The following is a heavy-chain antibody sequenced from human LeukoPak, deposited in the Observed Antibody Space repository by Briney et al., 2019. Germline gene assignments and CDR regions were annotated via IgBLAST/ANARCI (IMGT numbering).Heavy chain of an antibody. CDR1: GFTFSSHA. J-gene: IGHJ4*02. V-gene: IGHV3-23*01. CDR3: ATRIAAGGLFFFDY. Sequence: GGSLRLSCAASGFTFSSHAMNWVRQAPGKGLEWVSAITTSGGSTYYADSVKGRFTISRDNSKNTLYLQMNSLRAEDTAVYYCATRIAAGGLFFFDYWGQGTLVTVSS. D-gene: IGHD6-13*01. CDR2: ITTSGGST.